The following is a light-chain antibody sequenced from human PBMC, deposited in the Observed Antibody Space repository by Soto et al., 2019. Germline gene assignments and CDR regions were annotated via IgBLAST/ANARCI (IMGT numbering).Light chain of an antibody. CDR2: GAS. V-gene: IGKV3-15*01. CDR1: QSISSN. CDR3: QRYNRWPLS. J-gene: IGKJ4*01. Sequence: EIVMTQSPATLSVSPGERATLACRSSQSISSNLAWYQQKPGQAPRLLIYGASTRATGIPARFSGNGSGTEFTLTINSLQSEDFAVYYCQRYNRWPLSFGGGTKVDIK.